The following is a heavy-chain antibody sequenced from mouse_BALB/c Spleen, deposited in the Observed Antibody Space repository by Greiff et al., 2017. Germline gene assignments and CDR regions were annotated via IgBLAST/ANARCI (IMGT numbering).Heavy chain of an antibody. CDR3: ARSGAMDY. V-gene: IGHV5-17*02. J-gene: IGHJ4*01. CDR2: ISSGSSTI. Sequence: EVQLVESGGGLVKPGGSLKLSCAASGFTFSSFGMHWVRQAPEKGLEWVAYISSGSSTIYYADTVKGRFTISRDNPKNTLFLQMTSLRSEDTAMYYCARSGAMDYWGQGTSVTVSS. CDR1: GFTFSSFG. D-gene: IGHD3-1*01.